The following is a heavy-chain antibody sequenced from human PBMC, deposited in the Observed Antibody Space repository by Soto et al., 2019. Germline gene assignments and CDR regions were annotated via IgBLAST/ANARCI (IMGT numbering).Heavy chain of an antibody. J-gene: IGHJ4*02. CDR3: AKVPTKYSSSWYVGYYFDY. V-gene: IGHV3-30*18. CDR2: ISYDGSNK. Sequence: HPGGSLRLSCAASGFTFSSYGMHWVRQAPGKGLEWVAVISYDGSNKYYADSVKGRFTISRDNSKNTLYLQMNSLRAEDTAVYYCAKVPTKYSSSWYVGYYFDYWGQGTLVTVSS. CDR1: GFTFSSYG. D-gene: IGHD6-13*01.